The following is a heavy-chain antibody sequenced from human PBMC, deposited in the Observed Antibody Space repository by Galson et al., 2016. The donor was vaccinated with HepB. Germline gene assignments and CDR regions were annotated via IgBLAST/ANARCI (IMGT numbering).Heavy chain of an antibody. J-gene: IGHJ4*02. CDR1: GFTFSSYG. V-gene: IGHV3-33*01. CDR3: ARDTHYSKGSCNYDGQAN. D-gene: IGHD2-15*01. Sequence: SLRLSCAASGFTFSSYGMHWVRQAPGKGLEWVAVIWSDGKNKYYANSVKGRFNISRDNSKNTLYLLMNSLRVEDKALYHCARDTHYSKGSCNYDGQANWGQGTRVIGSS. CDR2: IWSDGKNK.